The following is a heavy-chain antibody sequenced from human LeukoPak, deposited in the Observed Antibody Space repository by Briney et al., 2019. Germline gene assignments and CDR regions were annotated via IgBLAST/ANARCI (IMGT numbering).Heavy chain of an antibody. CDR3: AKVAWGGDSSGYYPR. CDR1: GFTFTNYA. V-gene: IGHV3-23*01. Sequence: GGSLRLSCATSGFTFTNYAMSWVRQARGKGLEWVSAISGSASSTYYADSLKGRFTISRDNSKNTLYLQMNSLRAEDTPVYYCAKVAWGGDSSGYYPRWGQGTLVTVSS. D-gene: IGHD3-22*01. J-gene: IGHJ4*02. CDR2: ISGSASST.